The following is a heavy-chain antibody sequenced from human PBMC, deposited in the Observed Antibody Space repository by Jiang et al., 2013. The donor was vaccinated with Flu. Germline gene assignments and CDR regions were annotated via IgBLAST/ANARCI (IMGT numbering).Heavy chain of an antibody. Sequence: AASGFTFSDYYMSWIRQAPGKGLEWVSYISSSSSYTNYADSVKGRFTISRDNAKNSLYLQMNSLRAEDTAVYYCARLGGNSNYYYYYYMDVWGKGTTVTVSS. CDR2: ISSSSSYT. J-gene: IGHJ6*03. D-gene: IGHD4-11*01. CDR1: GFTFSDYY. CDR3: ARLGGNSNYYYYYYMDV. V-gene: IGHV3-11*03.